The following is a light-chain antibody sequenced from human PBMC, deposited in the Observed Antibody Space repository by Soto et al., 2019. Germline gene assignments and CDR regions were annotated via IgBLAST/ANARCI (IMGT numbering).Light chain of an antibody. CDR3: QQSYSNPLT. J-gene: IGKJ4*01. CDR2: AAS. CDR1: QSISSY. Sequence: DIQMTQSPSSLSASVGDRVTITCRASQSISSYLNWYQQKPGKAPKLLIYAASSLQSGVPSRFSGSGSGTDFTLTISSLQPEDFATYYCQQSYSNPLTFRGGTKVEIK. V-gene: IGKV1-39*01.